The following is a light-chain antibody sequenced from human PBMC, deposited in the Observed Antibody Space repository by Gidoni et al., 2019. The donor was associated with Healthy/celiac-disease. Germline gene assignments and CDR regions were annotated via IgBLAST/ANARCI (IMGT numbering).Light chain of an antibody. Sequence: DIQMTQSPSSLSASVGDRVTITCSASQSISSYLNWYQQKPGKAPKLLIYAASSLQSGVPSRFSGSGSGTDFTLTISSLQPEDFATYYCQQSYSTPVFTFGPGTKVDIK. V-gene: IGKV1-39*01. CDR1: QSISSY. CDR2: AAS. CDR3: QQSYSTPVFT. J-gene: IGKJ3*01.